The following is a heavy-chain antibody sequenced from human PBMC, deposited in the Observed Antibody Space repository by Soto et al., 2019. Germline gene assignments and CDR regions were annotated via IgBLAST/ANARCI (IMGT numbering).Heavy chain of an antibody. CDR2: TYYSGST. V-gene: IGHV4-31*03. Sequence: QVQLQESGPGLVKPSQTLSLTCTVSGGSISSGGYYWSWIRQHPGKGLEWIGYTYYSGSTYYNPSLTSRIPISVDTSMNQFALTLGSVTAADTAVYYCARSSPVVTAPWGQGTLVTVSS. J-gene: IGHJ5*02. CDR1: GGSISSGGYY. CDR3: ARSSPVVTAP. D-gene: IGHD2-21*02.